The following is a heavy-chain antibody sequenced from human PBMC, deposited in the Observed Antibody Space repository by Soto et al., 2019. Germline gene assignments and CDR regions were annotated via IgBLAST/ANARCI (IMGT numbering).Heavy chain of an antibody. J-gene: IGHJ4*02. CDR2: ISTYNGNT. Sequence: QVQLVQSGAEVKKPGASVKVSCKASGYTFTTYAISWVRQAPGQGLEWMGRISTYNGNTKYAQKLQGRVTMTTDTATSTAYMELRSLRSDDTAVYYCARDPQYSTSSQVFDSWGQGTLVTVSP. CDR3: ARDPQYSTSSQVFDS. D-gene: IGHD6-6*01. CDR1: GYTFTTYA. V-gene: IGHV1-18*01.